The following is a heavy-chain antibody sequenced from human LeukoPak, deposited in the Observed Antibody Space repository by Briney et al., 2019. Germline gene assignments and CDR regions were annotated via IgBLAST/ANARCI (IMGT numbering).Heavy chain of an antibody. J-gene: IGHJ4*02. Sequence: SVKVSCKASGGTFTSYAISWVPQAPGQGLEWMGGIIPIFGAANYAQKFQGRVTITTDESTSTAYMELSSLRSEDTAVYYCARGPYNWNDGRYFDYWGQGTLVTVSS. CDR3: ARGPYNWNDGRYFDY. V-gene: IGHV1-69*05. CDR1: GGTFTSYA. CDR2: IIPIFGAA. D-gene: IGHD1-20*01.